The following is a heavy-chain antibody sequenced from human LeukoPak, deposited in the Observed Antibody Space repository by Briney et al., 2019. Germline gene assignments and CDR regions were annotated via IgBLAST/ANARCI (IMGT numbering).Heavy chain of an antibody. J-gene: IGHJ4*02. D-gene: IGHD4-17*01. Sequence: PGGSLRLSCAASGFTFSSYAMHWVRQAPGKGLEWVAVISYDGSNKYYADSVKGRFTISRDNSKNTLYLQMNSLRAEDTAVYYCARGFFTVTTSPLVYWGQGTLVTVSS. V-gene: IGHV3-30*01. CDR3: ARGFFTVTTSPLVY. CDR2: ISYDGSNK. CDR1: GFTFSSYA.